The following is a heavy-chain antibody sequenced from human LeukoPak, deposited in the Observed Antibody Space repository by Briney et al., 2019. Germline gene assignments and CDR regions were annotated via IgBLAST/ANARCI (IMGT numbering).Heavy chain of an antibody. J-gene: IGHJ4*02. D-gene: IGHD6-19*01. CDR2: MNTNSGNT. CDR3: ARGRTGYSSGWLGV. CDR1: GYTFTSYD. V-gene: IGHV1-8*03. Sequence: ASVKVSCTASGYTFTSYDINWVRQATGQGLEWMGWMNTNSGNTGYAQKFQGRVTITRNTSISTAYMELSSLRSEDTAVYYCARGRTGYSSGWLGVWGQGTLVTVSS.